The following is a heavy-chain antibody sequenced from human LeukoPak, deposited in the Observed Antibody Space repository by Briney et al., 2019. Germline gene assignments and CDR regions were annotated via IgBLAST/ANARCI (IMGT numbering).Heavy chain of an antibody. D-gene: IGHD6-19*01. CDR3: ARDRRIAVAASGWYFDL. J-gene: IGHJ2*01. Sequence: PSETLSLTCTVSGGSISSGGYYWSWIRQHPGKGLEWTGYIYYSGSTYYNPSLKSRVTISVDTSKNQFSLKLSSVTAADTAVYYCARDRRIAVAASGWYFDLWGRGTLVTVSS. V-gene: IGHV4-31*03. CDR2: IYYSGST. CDR1: GGSISSGGYY.